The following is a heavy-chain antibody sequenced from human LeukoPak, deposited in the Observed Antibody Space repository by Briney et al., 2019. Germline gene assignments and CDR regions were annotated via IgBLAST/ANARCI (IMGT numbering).Heavy chain of an antibody. CDR3: AKTYYYGSGSSHFDC. CDR1: GFTFDVHD. V-gene: IGHV3-9*01. CDR2: ISWNSGSI. Sequence: GRSQRLYCAASGFTFDVHDMHWVRQAPGKGLEWVSGISWNSGSIGYADSVKGRFTISRDNAKNSLYLQMNSLRAEDTALYYCAKTYYYGSGSSHFDCWGQGTLVTVSS. J-gene: IGHJ4*02. D-gene: IGHD3-10*01.